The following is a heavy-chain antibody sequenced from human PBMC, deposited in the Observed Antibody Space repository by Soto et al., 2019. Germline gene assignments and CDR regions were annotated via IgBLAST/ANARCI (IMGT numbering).Heavy chain of an antibody. CDR1: GYTFTSYG. Sequence: ASVKVSCKASGYTFTSYGISWVRQAPGQGLEWMGWISAYNGNTNYAQKLQGRVTMTTDTSTSTAYMELRSLRSDDTAVYYCARSTYYYDSSGNYGEADYWGPGTLVTVS. D-gene: IGHD3-22*01. CDR3: ARSTYYYDSSGNYGEADY. J-gene: IGHJ4*02. V-gene: IGHV1-18*01. CDR2: ISAYNGNT.